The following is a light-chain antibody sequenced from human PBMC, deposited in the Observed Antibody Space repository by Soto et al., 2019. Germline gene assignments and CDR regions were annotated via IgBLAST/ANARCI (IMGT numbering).Light chain of an antibody. CDR2: AAS. Sequence: DIQLTQSPSFLSASVGDRVTITCRASQGISSYLAWYQQKPGKAPKLLIYAASTLQSGVPSRFSGSGSGTDFTLTISCLQSEDFATYYCQQYYSYPKTFGQGTKVE. CDR3: QQYYSYPKT. V-gene: IGKV1-9*01. J-gene: IGKJ1*01. CDR1: QGISSY.